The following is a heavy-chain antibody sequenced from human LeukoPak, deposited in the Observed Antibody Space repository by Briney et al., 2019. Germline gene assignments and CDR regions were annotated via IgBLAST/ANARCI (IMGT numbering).Heavy chain of an antibody. V-gene: IGHV4-4*07. Sequence: PSETLSLTCTVSGGSISSYYWSWIRQPAGKGLEWIGRICTSGSTNYNPSLKSRVTMSVATSKNQFSLKLSSVTAADTAVYYCARNVVVPAAHYYYYMDVWGKGTTVTVSS. CDR2: ICTSGST. J-gene: IGHJ6*03. D-gene: IGHD2-2*01. CDR3: ARNVVVPAAHYYYYMDV. CDR1: GGSISSYY.